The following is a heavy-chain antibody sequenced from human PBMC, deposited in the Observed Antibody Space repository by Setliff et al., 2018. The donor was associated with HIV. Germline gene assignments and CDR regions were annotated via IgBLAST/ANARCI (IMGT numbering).Heavy chain of an antibody. CDR2: INHSGST. CDR1: VGSFSGYY. V-gene: IGHV4-34*01. Sequence: LSLTCAVYVGSFSGYYWSWIRQPPGKGLEWIGEINHSGSTNYNPSLKSRVTMSVDTSKNQFSLKVSSVTAADTAVYYCARGGTDTLLAWYFDLWGRGTPVTVSS. D-gene: IGHD2-21*01. CDR3: ARGGTDTLLAWYFDL. J-gene: IGHJ2*01.